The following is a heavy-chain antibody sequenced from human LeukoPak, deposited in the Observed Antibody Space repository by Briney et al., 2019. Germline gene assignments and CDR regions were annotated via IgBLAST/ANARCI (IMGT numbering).Heavy chain of an antibody. CDR1: GFTFSSYW. CDR2: IKQDGSEK. J-gene: IGHJ6*02. Sequence: PGGSLRLSCAASGFTFSSYWMSWVRQAPGKGLEWVANIKQDGSEKYYVDSVKGRFTISRDNSKNTLYLQMNSLRAEDTAVYYCARAMATKPYYYYGMDVWGQGTTVTVSS. CDR3: ARAMATKPYYYYGMDV. V-gene: IGHV3-7*03. D-gene: IGHD5-24*01.